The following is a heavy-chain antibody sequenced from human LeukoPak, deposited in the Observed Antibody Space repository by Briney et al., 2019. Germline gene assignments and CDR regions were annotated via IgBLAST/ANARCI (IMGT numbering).Heavy chain of an antibody. V-gene: IGHV1-69*13. J-gene: IGHJ4*02. CDR2: IIPIFGTA. Sequence: ASVKVSCKASGYTFTGYYMHWVRQAPGQGLEWMGGIIPIFGTANYAQKFQGRVTITADESTSTAYMELSSLRSEDTAVYYCARAFRMYNYLPAIDYWGQGTLVTVSS. CDR3: ARAFRMYNYLPAIDY. CDR1: GYTFTGYY. D-gene: IGHD5-24*01.